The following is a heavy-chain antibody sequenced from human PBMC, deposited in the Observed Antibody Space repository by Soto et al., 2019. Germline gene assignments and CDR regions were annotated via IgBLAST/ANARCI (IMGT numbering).Heavy chain of an antibody. CDR3: CRDSSGGYYGEAV. CDR1: GFTFSSYT. J-gene: IGHJ6*02. Sequence: GGSLRLSCAASGFTFSSYTMNWVRQAPGKGLKWVSCISSSSSTRYYADSEKCRFTISIDKAKNALYVQMNFVRDDDATVYYICRDSSGGYYGEAVWGPGTTVTDSS. CDR2: ISSSSSTR. V-gene: IGHV3-48*02. D-gene: IGHD6-19*01.